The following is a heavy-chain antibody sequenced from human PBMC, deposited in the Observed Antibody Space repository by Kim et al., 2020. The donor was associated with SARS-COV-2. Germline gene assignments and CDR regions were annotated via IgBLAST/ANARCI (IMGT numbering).Heavy chain of an antibody. V-gene: IGHV4-38-2*02. CDR2: IYHSGST. CDR3: AREGYGDYGYFQH. Sequence: SETLSLTCTVSGYSISSGYYWGWIRQPPGKGLEWIGSIYHSGSTYYNPSLKSRVTISVDTSKNQFSLKLSSVTAADTAVYYCAREGYGDYGYFQHWGQGTLVTVSS. CDR1: GYSISSGYY. D-gene: IGHD4-17*01. J-gene: IGHJ1*01.